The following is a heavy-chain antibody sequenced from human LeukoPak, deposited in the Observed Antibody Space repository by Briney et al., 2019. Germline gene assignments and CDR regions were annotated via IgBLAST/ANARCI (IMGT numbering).Heavy chain of an antibody. Sequence: ASVTVSCKTSGYTFTSYGISWVRQAPEQGREWMGWISTYNVNTNYAQKLQGRVTITTDPSTSTAYMELRSLRSDDTAVYYCAGVRRGYSYGTIFDYWGQGTLVTVSS. D-gene: IGHD5-18*01. V-gene: IGHV1-18*01. J-gene: IGHJ4*02. CDR1: GYTFTSYG. CDR3: AGVRRGYSYGTIFDY. CDR2: ISTYNVNT.